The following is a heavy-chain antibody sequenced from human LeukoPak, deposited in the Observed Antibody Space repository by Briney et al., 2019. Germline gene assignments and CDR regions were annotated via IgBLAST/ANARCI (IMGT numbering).Heavy chain of an antibody. J-gene: IGHJ4*02. V-gene: IGHV3-7*01. CDR1: GFTLSSYW. Sequence: PGGSLRLSCAASGFTLSSYWMSWVRQAPGKGLEWVANIKYDGSEKDYVDSVKGRFTISRDNAKNSLYLQMNSLRAEDMAVYYCARDIAPAGLFFDYWGQGTLVTVSS. CDR2: IKYDGSEK. D-gene: IGHD6-13*01. CDR3: ARDIAPAGLFFDY.